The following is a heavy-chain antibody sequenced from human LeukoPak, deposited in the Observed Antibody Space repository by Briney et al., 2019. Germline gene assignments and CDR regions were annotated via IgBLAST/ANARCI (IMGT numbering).Heavy chain of an antibody. V-gene: IGHV3-74*01. J-gene: IGHJ3*02. D-gene: IGHD4-23*01. CDR3: AKYGGTTGTSFDS. CDR1: GFTFSNYW. CDR2: INSDGINT. Sequence: PGGSLRLSCAASGFTFSNYWMHWVRQAPGKGLVWVSRINSDGINTSYADSVKGRFTISRDNAKNTLNLQMNSLRAEDTAVYYCAKYGGTTGTSFDSWGQGTLVTVSS.